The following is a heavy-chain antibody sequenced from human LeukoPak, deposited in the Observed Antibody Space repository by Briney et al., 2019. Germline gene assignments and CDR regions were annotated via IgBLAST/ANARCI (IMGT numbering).Heavy chain of an antibody. CDR3: ARTAKTYYYDSSGYYSDGY. V-gene: IGHV7-4-1*02. Sequence: ASVKVSCKASGYTFTSYAMNWVRQAPGQGLEWMGWINTNTGNPTYAQGFTGRFVFSLDTSVSTAYLQISSLKAEDTAVYYCARTAKTYYYDSSGYYSDGYWGQGTLVTVSS. J-gene: IGHJ4*02. CDR2: INTNTGNP. D-gene: IGHD3-22*01. CDR1: GYTFTSYA.